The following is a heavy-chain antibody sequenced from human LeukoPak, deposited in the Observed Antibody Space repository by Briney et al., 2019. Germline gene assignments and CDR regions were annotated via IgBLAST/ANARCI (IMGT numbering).Heavy chain of an antibody. CDR1: GFTFSSYS. Sequence: GGSLRLSCAASGFTFSSYSMNWVRQAPGKGLEWVSYISSRSSSVYYADSVKGRFSISRDNAKNSLYLQMNSLRDEDTAVYYCASSGSYRFDYWGQGTLVTVSS. CDR2: ISSRSSSV. J-gene: IGHJ4*02. V-gene: IGHV3-48*02. D-gene: IGHD1-26*01. CDR3: ASSGSYRFDY.